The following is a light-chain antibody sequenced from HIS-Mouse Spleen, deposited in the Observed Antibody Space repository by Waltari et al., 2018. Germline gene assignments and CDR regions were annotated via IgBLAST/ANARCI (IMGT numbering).Light chain of an antibody. Sequence: EIVLTQSPGTLSLSPGERATLSCRASQSVSSSYLAWYHQKPGQAPRPLIYGASSRATGIPDRFSGSGSGTDFTLSISRLGPEDFAVYYCQQYGSSFTFGPGTKVDIK. CDR1: QSVSSSY. CDR3: QQYGSSFT. CDR2: GAS. J-gene: IGKJ3*01. V-gene: IGKV3-20*01.